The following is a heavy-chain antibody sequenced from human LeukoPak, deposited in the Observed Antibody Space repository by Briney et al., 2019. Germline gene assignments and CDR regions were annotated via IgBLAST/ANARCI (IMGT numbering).Heavy chain of an antibody. CDR1: GYTFTSYY. D-gene: IGHD6-6*01. V-gene: IGHV1-46*01. J-gene: IGHJ5*02. Sequence: ASVKVSCKASGYTFTSYYMHWVRQAPGQGLEWMGIINPSGGSTSYAQKLQGRVTMTTDTSTSTAYMELRSLRSDDTAVYYCARGVAARLFDWFDPWGQGTLVTVSS. CDR2: INPSGGST. CDR3: ARGVAARLFDWFDP.